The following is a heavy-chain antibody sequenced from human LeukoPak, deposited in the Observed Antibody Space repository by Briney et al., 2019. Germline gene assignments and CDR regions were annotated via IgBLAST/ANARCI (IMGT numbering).Heavy chain of an antibody. CDR3: ARASVLLSADY. V-gene: IGHV4-34*01. CDR1: GGSFSGYY. Sequence: SETLSLTCAVYGGSFSGYYWSWIRQPPGKGLEWIGEINHSGSTNYNPSLKSRVTISVDTSKNQFSLNLSSVTAADTAVYYCARASVLLSADYWGPGTLVTVSS. CDR2: INHSGST. J-gene: IGHJ4*02. D-gene: IGHD3-16*01.